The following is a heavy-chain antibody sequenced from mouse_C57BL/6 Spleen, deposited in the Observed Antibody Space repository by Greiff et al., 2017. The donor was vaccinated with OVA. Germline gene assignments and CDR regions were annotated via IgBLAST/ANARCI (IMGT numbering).Heavy chain of an antibody. CDR3: TKATVVARDYAMDY. J-gene: IGHJ4*01. D-gene: IGHD1-1*01. Sequence: QVQLKESGAELVRPGASVTLSCKASGYIFTDYEMHWVKQTPVHGLEWIGAIDPETGGTAYNQKFKGKAILTADKSSSTAYMELRSLTSEDSAVYYCTKATVVARDYAMDYWGQGTSVTVSS. CDR2: IDPETGGT. CDR1: GYIFTDYE. V-gene: IGHV1-15*01.